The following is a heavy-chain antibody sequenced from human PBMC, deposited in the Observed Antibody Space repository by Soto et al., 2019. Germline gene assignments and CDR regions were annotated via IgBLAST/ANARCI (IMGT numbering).Heavy chain of an antibody. CDR1: GYTFTSYG. CDR3: ARDGGYDSVIAYYYYYYMDV. D-gene: IGHD5-12*01. Sequence: ASVKVSCKASGYTFTSYGISWVRQASGQGLEWMGWISAYNGNTNYAQKLQGRVTMTTDTSTSTAYMELRSLRSDDTAVYYCARDGGYDSVIAYYYYYYMDVWGKGTTVTVSS. CDR2: ISAYNGNT. J-gene: IGHJ6*03. V-gene: IGHV1-18*01.